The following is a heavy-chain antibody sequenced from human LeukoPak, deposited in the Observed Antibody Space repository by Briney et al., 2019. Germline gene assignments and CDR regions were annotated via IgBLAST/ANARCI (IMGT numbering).Heavy chain of an antibody. V-gene: IGHV3-48*01. D-gene: IGHD3-3*01. Sequence: TGGSLRLSCAASGFTFSSYNMNWVRQAPGKGLEWVSYISDSSTTIYYADSVKGRFTISRDNAKNSLYLQMNSLRAEDTAVYYCARDRGGAYDFWSGYYTGYFDYWGQGTLVPVSS. CDR3: ARDRGGAYDFWSGYYTGYFDY. CDR1: GFTFSSYN. CDR2: ISDSSTTI. J-gene: IGHJ4*02.